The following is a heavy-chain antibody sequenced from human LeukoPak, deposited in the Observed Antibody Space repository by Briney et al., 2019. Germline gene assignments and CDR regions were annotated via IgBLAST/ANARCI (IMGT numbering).Heavy chain of an antibody. J-gene: IGHJ4*02. CDR2: IYSGGST. CDR3: ARGSSGYYPENY. CDR1: GFTVSSNY. D-gene: IGHD3-22*01. V-gene: IGHV3-53*01. Sequence: GGSLRLSCAASGFTVSSNYMNRVRQAPGKGLEWVSVIYSGGSTYYADSVKGRFTISRDNSKNTLYLQMNSLRVEDTAVYYCARGSSGYYPENYWGQGTLVTVSS.